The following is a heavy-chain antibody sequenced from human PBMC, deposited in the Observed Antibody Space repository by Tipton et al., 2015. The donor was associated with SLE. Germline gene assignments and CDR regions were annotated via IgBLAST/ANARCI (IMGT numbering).Heavy chain of an antibody. CDR3: ARADYDFWRGAWFDP. Sequence: TLSLTCTVSGGSISSHYWSWIRQPPGKGLEWIGYIYYSGSTNYNPSLKSRVTISVDTSKNQFSLKLSSVTAADTAVYYCARADYDFWRGAWFDPWGQGTLVTVSS. J-gene: IGHJ5*02. D-gene: IGHD3-3*01. CDR2: IYYSGST. CDR1: GGSISSHY. V-gene: IGHV4-59*08.